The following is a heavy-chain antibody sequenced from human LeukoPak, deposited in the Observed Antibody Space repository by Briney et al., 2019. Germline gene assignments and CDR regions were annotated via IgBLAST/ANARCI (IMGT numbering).Heavy chain of an antibody. J-gene: IGHJ3*02. V-gene: IGHV3-30*02. CDR3: AKDFGYCSSTSCSGDSARAFDI. CDR2: IRYDGSNK. Sequence: GGSLRLSCAASGFTFSSYGMHWVRQAPGKGLEWVAFIRYDGSNKYYADSVKGRFTISRDNSKNTLYLQMNSLRAEDTAVYYCAKDFGYCSSTSCSGDSARAFDIWGQGTMVTVSS. CDR1: GFTFSSYG. D-gene: IGHD2-2*01.